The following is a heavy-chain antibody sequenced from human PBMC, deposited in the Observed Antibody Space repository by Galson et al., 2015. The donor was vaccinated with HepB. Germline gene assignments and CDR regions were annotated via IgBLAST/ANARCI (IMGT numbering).Heavy chain of an antibody. V-gene: IGHV4-61*01. CDR1: GGSVSSGSYY. Sequence: ETLSLTCTVSGGSVSSGSYYWSWIRQPPGKGLGWIGYIYYSGSTNYNPSLKSRVTISVDTSKNQFSLKLSSVTAADTAVYYCARGYDYGSGWFDPWGQGTLVTVSS. D-gene: IGHD4-17*01. CDR2: IYYSGST. J-gene: IGHJ5*02. CDR3: ARGYDYGSGWFDP.